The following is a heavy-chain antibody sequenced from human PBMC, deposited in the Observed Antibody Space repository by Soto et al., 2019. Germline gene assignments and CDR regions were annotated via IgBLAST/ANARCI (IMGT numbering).Heavy chain of an antibody. CDR1: GYTLTELS. Sequence: ASVKVSCKVSGYTLTELSMHWVRQAPGKGLEWMGGFDPEDGETIYAQKFQGRVTMTEDTSTDTAYMELSSLRSEDTAVYYCATTTLKYYYDSSGYLDYCGEGTLVTVSS. CDR3: ATTTLKYYYDSSGYLDY. CDR2: FDPEDGET. D-gene: IGHD3-22*01. V-gene: IGHV1-24*01. J-gene: IGHJ4*02.